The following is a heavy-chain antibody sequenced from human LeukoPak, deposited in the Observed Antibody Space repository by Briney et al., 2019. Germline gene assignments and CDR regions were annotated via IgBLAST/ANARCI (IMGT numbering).Heavy chain of an antibody. CDR1: GGSISSYY. J-gene: IGHJ6*03. CDR2: IYTSGST. V-gene: IGHV4-4*07. CDR3: ARVADTAMVRATYYYMDV. D-gene: IGHD5-18*01. Sequence: SETLSLTCTVSGGSISSYYWSWIRQPAGKGLEWIGRIYTSGSTNYSPSLKSRVTISVDKSKNQFSLKLSSVTAADTAVYYCARVADTAMVRATYYYMDVWGKGTTVTVSS.